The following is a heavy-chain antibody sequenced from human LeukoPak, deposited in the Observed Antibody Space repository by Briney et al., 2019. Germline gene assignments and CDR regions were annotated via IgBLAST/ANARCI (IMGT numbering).Heavy chain of an antibody. CDR3: TELLRL. CDR2: ISGSGGST. V-gene: IGHV3-23*01. Sequence: PGRSLRLSCAASGFTFSSYAMSWVRQAPGKGLEWVSAISGSGGSTYYADSVKGRFTISRDNSKNMLYLQMHNLRVEDSGLYYCTELLRLWGQGTLVAVSS. D-gene: IGHD1-7*01. J-gene: IGHJ4*02. CDR1: GFTFSSYA.